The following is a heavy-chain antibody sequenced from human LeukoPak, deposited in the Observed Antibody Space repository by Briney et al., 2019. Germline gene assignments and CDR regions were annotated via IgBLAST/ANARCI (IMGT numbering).Heavy chain of an antibody. D-gene: IGHD2-15*01. Sequence: PGGSLRLSCAASGFTLSGNWMHWVRQAPGKGLVWASRINSDGSSTSYADSVKGRFTISRDNAKNTLYLQMNSPRAEDTAVYYCARRDNYDYWGQGTLVTVSS. V-gene: IGHV3-74*01. CDR3: ARRDNYDY. CDR1: GFTLSGNW. J-gene: IGHJ4*02. CDR2: INSDGSST.